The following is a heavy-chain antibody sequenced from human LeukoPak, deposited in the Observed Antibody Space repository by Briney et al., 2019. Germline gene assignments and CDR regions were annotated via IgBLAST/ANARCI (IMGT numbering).Heavy chain of an antibody. CDR2: INSDGSST. Sequence: HSGGSLRLPCAASGLTFSSYWMHWVRQAPGKGLVGVSRINSDGSSTSYADSVKGRFTISRDNAKNTLYLQMNSLRAEDTAVYYCARGRHYSSSWYVYWGQGTLVTVSS. J-gene: IGHJ4*02. CDR1: GLTFSSYW. CDR3: ARGRHYSSSWYVY. V-gene: IGHV3-74*01. D-gene: IGHD6-13*01.